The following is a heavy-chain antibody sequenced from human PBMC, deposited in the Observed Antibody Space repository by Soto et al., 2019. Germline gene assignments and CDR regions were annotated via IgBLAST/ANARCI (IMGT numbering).Heavy chain of an antibody. CDR1: GFTFSSYG. CDR2: ISYDGSNK. J-gene: IGHJ6*02. CDR3: AKDLVPLGIAAAGRYYYYGMDV. Sequence: GGSLRLSCAASGFTFSSYGMHWVRQAPGKGLERVAVISYDGSNKYYADSVKGRFTISRDNSKNTLYLQMNSLRAEDTAVYYCAKDLVPLGIAAAGRYYYYGMDVWGQGTTVTVSS. D-gene: IGHD6-13*01. V-gene: IGHV3-30*18.